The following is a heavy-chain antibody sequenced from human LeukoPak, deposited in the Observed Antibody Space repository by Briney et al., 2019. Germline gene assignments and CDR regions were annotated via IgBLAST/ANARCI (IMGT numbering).Heavy chain of an antibody. J-gene: IGHJ6*04. D-gene: IGHD6-25*01. CDR2: IYYDGST. Sequence: GGSLKLSCAASGFNVSNNYVSWVRQAPGKGLEWISIIYYDGSTFYADSVKGRFTISRDISRNTVYLQMNSLRSEDTAVYYREAGEDVWGEGTTVAVSS. CDR1: GFNVSNNY. V-gene: IGHV3-66*02. CDR3: EAGEDV.